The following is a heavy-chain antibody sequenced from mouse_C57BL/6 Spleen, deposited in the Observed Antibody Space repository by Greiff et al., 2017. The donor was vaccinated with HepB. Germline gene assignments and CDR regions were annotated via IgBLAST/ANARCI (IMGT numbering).Heavy chain of an antibody. D-gene: IGHD2-3*01. CDR2: IYPGSGST. CDR1: GYTFTSYW. Sequence: QVQLQQPGAELVKPGASVKMSCKASGYTFTSYWITWVKQRPGQGLEWIGDIYPGSGSTNYNEKFKSKATLTVDTSSSTAYMQLSSLTSEDSAVYYCVYDGYYVGAMDYWGQGTSVTVSS. J-gene: IGHJ4*01. V-gene: IGHV1-55*01. CDR3: VYDGYYVGAMDY.